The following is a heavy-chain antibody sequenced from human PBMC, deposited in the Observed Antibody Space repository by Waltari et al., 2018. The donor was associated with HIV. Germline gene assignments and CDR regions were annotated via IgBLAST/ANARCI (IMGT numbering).Heavy chain of an antibody. V-gene: IGHV3-7*01. CDR2: IKQEGSEK. Sequence: EVQLVESGGGLVQPGGSLRLSCAASGFTFSSYWMSWVRQAPGKGLEWVANIKQEGSEKYYVDSVKGRFTISRDNAQNSLYLQMNSLRAEDTAVYYCARVRVRSSSSYYWYFDLWGRGTLVTV. CDR1: GFTFSSYW. CDR3: ARVRVRSSSSYYWYFDL. J-gene: IGHJ2*01. D-gene: IGHD2-2*01.